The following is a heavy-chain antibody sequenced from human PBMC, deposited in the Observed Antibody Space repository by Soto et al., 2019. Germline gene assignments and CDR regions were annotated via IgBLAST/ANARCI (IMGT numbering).Heavy chain of an antibody. CDR3: ARVRKVATMVRGVITLYYYYGMDV. CDR1: GGSFSGYY. J-gene: IGHJ6*02. CDR2: INHRGST. Sequence: SETLSLTCAVYGGSFSGYYWSWIRQPPGKGLEWIGEINHRGSTNYNPSLKRRVTISVDTSKNQFSLKLSSVTAAETAGYYCARVRKVATMVRGVITLYYYYGMDVWGQGTTVT. D-gene: IGHD3-10*01. V-gene: IGHV4-34*01.